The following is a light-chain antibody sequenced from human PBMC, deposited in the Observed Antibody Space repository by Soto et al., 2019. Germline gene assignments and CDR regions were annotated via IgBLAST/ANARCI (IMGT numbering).Light chain of an antibody. J-gene: IGLJ3*02. CDR3: CSYAGSSTLWV. V-gene: IGLV2-23*02. CDR1: SSDVGSYNL. Sequence: QSVLNQPASVSGSPGQSITISCTGTSSDVGSYNLVSWYQQHPGKAPKLMIYEVSKRPSGVSNRFSGSKSGNTASLTISGLQAEDEADYYCCSYAGSSTLWVFGGGTKLTVL. CDR2: EVS.